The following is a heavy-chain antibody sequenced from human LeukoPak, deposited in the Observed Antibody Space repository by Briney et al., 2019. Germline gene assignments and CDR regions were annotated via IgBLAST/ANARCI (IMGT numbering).Heavy chain of an antibody. CDR2: INPNSGGT. V-gene: IGHV1-2*02. J-gene: IGHJ4*02. D-gene: IGHD3-9*01. CDR1: GYTFTGYY. Sequence: ASVKVSCKASGYTFTGYYMHWVRQAPGQGLEWMGWINPNSGGTNYAQKFQGRVTMTRDTSISTAYVELSRLRSDDTAVYYCARDTALRYFDWLPSGVTYYFDYWGQGTLVTVSS. CDR3: ARDTALRYFDWLPSGVTYYFDY.